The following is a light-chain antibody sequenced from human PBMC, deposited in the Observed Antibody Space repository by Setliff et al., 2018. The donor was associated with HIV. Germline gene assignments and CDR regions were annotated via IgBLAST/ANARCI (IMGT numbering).Light chain of an antibody. CDR2: DVS. CDR3: CSYAGTYTYI. Sequence: QSVLAQPRSVSGSPGQSVTLSCTGSGSDIGTYNYVSWYQQYPGKAPKLIIYDVSKRPSGVPDRFSGSKSGDTASLTISGLQSEDEADYYCCSYAGTYTYIFGSGTKVTV. V-gene: IGLV2-11*01. CDR1: GSDIGTYNY. J-gene: IGLJ1*01.